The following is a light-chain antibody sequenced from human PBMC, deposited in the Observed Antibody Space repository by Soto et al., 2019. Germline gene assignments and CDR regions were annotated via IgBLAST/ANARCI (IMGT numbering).Light chain of an antibody. Sequence: EIVLTQSPGTLSLSPGDRATLSCRASQSVYSNSLAWYQQKSGQAPRLLIFGASNRATGIPARFSGSGSGTEFTLSISRREPEDFAVYYCQQYGSSPFTFGQGTKLE. CDR2: GAS. V-gene: IGKV3-20*01. CDR3: QQYGSSPFT. CDR1: QSVYSNS. J-gene: IGKJ2*01.